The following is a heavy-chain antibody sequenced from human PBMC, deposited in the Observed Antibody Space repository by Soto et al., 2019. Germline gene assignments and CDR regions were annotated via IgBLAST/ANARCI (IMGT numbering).Heavy chain of an antibody. J-gene: IGHJ4*02. CDR1: GGSISSGGYY. Sequence: SETLSLTCTVSGGSISSGGYYWSWIRQHPGKGLEWIGYIYYSGSTYYNPSLKSRVTISVDTSKNQFSLKLSSVTAADTAVYYCAAGGYYGSGSFLFDYWGQGTLVTVSS. CDR3: AAGGYYGSGSFLFDY. D-gene: IGHD3-10*01. V-gene: IGHV4-31*03. CDR2: IYYSGST.